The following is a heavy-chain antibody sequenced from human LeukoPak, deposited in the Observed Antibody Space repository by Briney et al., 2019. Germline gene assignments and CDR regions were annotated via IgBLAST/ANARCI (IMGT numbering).Heavy chain of an antibody. Sequence: ASVKVSCKASGYTFTSYAMHWVRQAPGQRLEWMGWINAGNGNTKYSQKFQGRVTITRDTSASTAYMELSSLRSEDTAVYYCAREASSGRRVFDYWGQGTLVTVSS. CDR3: AREASSGRRVFDY. D-gene: IGHD6-19*01. CDR2: INAGNGNT. J-gene: IGHJ4*02. CDR1: GYTFTSYA. V-gene: IGHV1-3*01.